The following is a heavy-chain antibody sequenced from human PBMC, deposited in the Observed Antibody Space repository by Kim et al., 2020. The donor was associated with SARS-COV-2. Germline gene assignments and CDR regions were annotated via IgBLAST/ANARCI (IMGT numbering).Heavy chain of an antibody. CDR3: ARVWTVMFDAFDI. V-gene: IGHV4-31*03. J-gene: IGHJ3*02. Sequence: SETLSLTCTVSGGSISSGGYYWSWIRQHPGKGLEWIGYIYYSGSTYYNPSLKSRVTISVDTSKNQFSLKLSSVTAADTAVYYCARVWTVMFDAFDIWGQGTMVTVSS. CDR2: IYYSGST. CDR1: GGSISSGGYY. D-gene: IGHD3-16*01.